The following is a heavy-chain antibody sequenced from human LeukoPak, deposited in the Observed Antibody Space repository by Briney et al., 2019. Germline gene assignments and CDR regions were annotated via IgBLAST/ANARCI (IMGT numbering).Heavy chain of an antibody. CDR2: INHSGST. CDR3: ARGYLRRDIVVVPAAKRRGYYFDY. V-gene: IGHV4-34*01. Sequence: SETLSLTCAVYGGSFSGYYWSWIRQPPGKGLEWIGEINHSGSTNYNPSLKSRVTISVDTSKNQFSLKLSSVTAADTAVYYCARGYLRRDIVVVPAAKRRGYYFDYWAREPWSPSPQ. D-gene: IGHD2-2*01. J-gene: IGHJ4*02. CDR1: GGSFSGYY.